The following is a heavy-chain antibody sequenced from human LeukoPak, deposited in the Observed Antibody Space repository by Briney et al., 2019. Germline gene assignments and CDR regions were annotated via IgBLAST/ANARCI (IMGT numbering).Heavy chain of an antibody. CDR3: ARDHNWGPDY. CDR2: IHPNSGDT. J-gene: IGHJ4*02. CDR1: GYSFTEHY. Sequence: ASVKVSCKASGYSFTEHYLHWLRQAPGQGLEWMGWIHPNSGDTNYAQRFQGRVSLTRDTSISTAYMELSSLRSDDTAVYYCARDHNWGPDYWGQGTLVSVSS. D-gene: IGHD7-27*01. V-gene: IGHV1-2*02.